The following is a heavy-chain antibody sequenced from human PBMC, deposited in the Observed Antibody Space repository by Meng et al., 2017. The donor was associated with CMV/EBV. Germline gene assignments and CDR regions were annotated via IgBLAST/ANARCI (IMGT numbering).Heavy chain of an antibody. J-gene: IGHJ4*02. V-gene: IGHV4-34*01. CDR1: GGSFSGYY. CDR2: INHSGST. D-gene: IGHD4-17*01. Sequence: SQTPSLTRAVYGGSFSGYYWSWIRQPPGKGLEWIGEINHSGSTNYNPSLKSRVTISVDTSKNQYSLKLSSVTAADTAVYYCARGGGANGDGGDYWGQGTLVTVSS. CDR3: ARGGGANGDGGDY.